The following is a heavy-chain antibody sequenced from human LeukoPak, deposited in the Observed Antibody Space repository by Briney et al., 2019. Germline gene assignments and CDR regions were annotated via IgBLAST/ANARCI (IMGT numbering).Heavy chain of an antibody. V-gene: IGHV1-2*02. CDR1: GFTFTSSA. Sequence: GTSVKVSCKASGFTFTSSAMQWVRQAPGQGLEWMGWINPNSGGTIYAQKFQGRVTMTRDTSITTAYMELSRLRSADTAVYYCARARAPGDPFDIWGQGTMVTVSS. CDR3: ARARAPGDPFDI. J-gene: IGHJ3*02. CDR2: INPNSGGT.